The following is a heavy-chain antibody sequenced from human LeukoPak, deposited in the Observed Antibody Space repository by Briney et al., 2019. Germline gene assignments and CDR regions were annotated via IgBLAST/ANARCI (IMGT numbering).Heavy chain of an antibody. CDR1: GYSISSGYY. Sequence: PSETLSLTCTVSGYSISSGYYWSWIRQPPGKGLEWIGEINHSGSTNYNPSLKSRVTISVDTSKNQFSLKLSSVTAADTAVYYCARHPYYYDSSGYYDAFDIWGQGTMVTVSS. J-gene: IGHJ3*02. CDR2: INHSGST. CDR3: ARHPYYYDSSGYYDAFDI. V-gene: IGHV4-38-2*02. D-gene: IGHD3-22*01.